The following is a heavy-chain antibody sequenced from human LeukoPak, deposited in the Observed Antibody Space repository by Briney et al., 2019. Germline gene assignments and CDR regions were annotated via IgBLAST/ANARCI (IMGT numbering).Heavy chain of an antibody. CDR1: GGSISSYY. CDR3: ASTNTYYDYVWGSYRFSFDY. D-gene: IGHD3-16*02. J-gene: IGHJ4*02. V-gene: IGHV4-59*01. CDR2: IYYSGST. Sequence: PSETLSLTCTASGGSISSYYWSWIRQPPGKGLEWIGDIYYSGSTNSNPSLKSRVTISVDASKNQFSLKLSSVTAADTAVYYCASTNTYYDYVWGSYRFSFDYWGQGTLVTVSS.